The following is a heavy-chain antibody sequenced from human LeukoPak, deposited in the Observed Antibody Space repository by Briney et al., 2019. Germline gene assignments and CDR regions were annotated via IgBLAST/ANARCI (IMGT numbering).Heavy chain of an antibody. Sequence: GGSLRLSCAASRFSFSSYSMNWVRQAPGKGLEWVSSITRSSTFIYYADSVKGRFTISRDNARNSLYLQMNSLRAEDTAVYYCARGAGGYDWNDAFDIWGQGTMVTVSS. CDR1: RFSFSSYS. V-gene: IGHV3-21*01. J-gene: IGHJ3*02. CDR3: ARGAGGYDWNDAFDI. D-gene: IGHD5-12*01. CDR2: ITRSSTFI.